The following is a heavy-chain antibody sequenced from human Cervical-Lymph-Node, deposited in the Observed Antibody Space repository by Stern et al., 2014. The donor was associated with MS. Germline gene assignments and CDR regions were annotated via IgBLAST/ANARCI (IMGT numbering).Heavy chain of an antibody. CDR2: IYYSGST. D-gene: IGHD3-10*01. CDR1: GGSISSGGYY. CDR3: ARGPYGSGSYVDAFDI. V-gene: IGHV4-31*03. J-gene: IGHJ3*02. Sequence: QLQLQESGPGLVKPSQTLSLTCTVSGGSISSGGYYWSWIRQHPGKGLEXIGYIYYSGSTYYNPSLKSRVTISVDTSKNQFSLKLSSVTAADTAVYYCARGPYGSGSYVDAFDIWGQGTMVTVSS.